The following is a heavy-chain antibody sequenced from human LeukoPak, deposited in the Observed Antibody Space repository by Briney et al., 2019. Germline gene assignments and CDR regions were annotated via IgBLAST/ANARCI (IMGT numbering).Heavy chain of an antibody. D-gene: IGHD6-13*01. CDR2: INHSGST. J-gene: IGHJ6*03. Sequence: PSETLSLTCAVYGGSFSGYYWSWIRQPPGKGLEWIGEINHSGSTNYNPSLKSRVTISVDTSKNQFSLKLSSVTAADTAVYYWARGNQAAAAGIYYYYYYMDVWGKGTTVTVSS. CDR3: ARGNQAAAAGIYYYYYYMDV. V-gene: IGHV4-34*01. CDR1: GGSFSGYY.